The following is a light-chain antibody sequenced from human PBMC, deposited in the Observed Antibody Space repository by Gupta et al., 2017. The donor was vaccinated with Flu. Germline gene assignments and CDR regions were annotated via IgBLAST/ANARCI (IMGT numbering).Light chain of an antibody. CDR1: QSVNVW. V-gene: IGKV1-5*03. CDR2: RAS. Sequence: DIQMTQSPSTLSASVGDRVTITCRASQSVNVWLAWYQQKPGKAPKLLIYRASSLETGVPARFSGSGSGTEFTLTISSLQPDDFATYYCQQYARSSWTFGQGTKVEI. J-gene: IGKJ1*01. CDR3: QQYARSSWT.